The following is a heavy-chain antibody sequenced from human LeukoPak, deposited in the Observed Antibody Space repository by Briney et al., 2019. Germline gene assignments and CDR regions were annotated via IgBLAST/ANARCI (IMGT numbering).Heavy chain of an antibody. J-gene: IGHJ4*02. CDR2: IIPILGIA. CDR1: GGIFSSYA. CDR3: ARDLPPYYFDY. V-gene: IGHV1-69*04. Sequence: SVKVSCKPSGGIFSSYAICWGRPAREQGLEWMGRIIPILGIANYAQEFQGRVTITADKSASTAYMDLSSVRSEDTAGYYCARDLPPYYFDYWGQGTLVTVSS.